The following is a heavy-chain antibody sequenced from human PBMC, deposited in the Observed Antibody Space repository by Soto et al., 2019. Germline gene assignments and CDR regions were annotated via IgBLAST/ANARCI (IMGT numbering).Heavy chain of an antibody. V-gene: IGHV4-39*01. CDR2: IFHSGST. Sequence: SSQTLSLTCIVSGGSFSSRTYYVGWIRQPPGKGLEWIGSIFHSGSTYYNPSLKSRVTLSVDTSKNRFYLRLSSVTAADTAVYYCASAPGFNLFDSWGQGTLVTVSS. D-gene: IGHD5-12*01. CDR1: GGSFSSRTYY. J-gene: IGHJ4*02. CDR3: ASAPGFNLFDS.